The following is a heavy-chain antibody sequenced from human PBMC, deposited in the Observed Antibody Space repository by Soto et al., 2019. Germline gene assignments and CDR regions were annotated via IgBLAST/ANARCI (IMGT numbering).Heavy chain of an antibody. CDR3: AIDNWNHRPTYYYYGMDV. CDR1: GGTFSSYA. Sequence: SVKVSSKVSGGTFSSYAISWVRQAPGQGLEWMGRIVPIFGTANYAQKFQGRVTITADKSTSTAYMELSSLRSEDTAVYYCAIDNWNHRPTYYYYGMDVWGKGTTVTVSS. CDR2: IVPIFGTA. V-gene: IGHV1-69*06. D-gene: IGHD1-20*01. J-gene: IGHJ6*04.